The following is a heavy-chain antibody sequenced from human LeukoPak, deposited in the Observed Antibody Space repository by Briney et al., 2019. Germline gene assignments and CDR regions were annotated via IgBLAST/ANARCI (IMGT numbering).Heavy chain of an antibody. J-gene: IGHJ4*02. D-gene: IGHD6-19*01. CDR1: GFTFSSYE. Sequence: PGGSLRLSCAASGFTFSSYEMNWVRQAPGKGLEWVSYISSSGRTIYYADSVKGRFTISRDNAKNSLYLQMNSLRAEDTAVYYCARGEQWLPTGIDYWGQGTLVTVSS. CDR3: ARGEQWLPTGIDY. V-gene: IGHV3-48*03. CDR2: ISSSGRTI.